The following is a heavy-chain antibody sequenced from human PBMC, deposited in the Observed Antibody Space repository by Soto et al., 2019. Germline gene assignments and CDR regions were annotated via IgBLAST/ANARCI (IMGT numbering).Heavy chain of an antibody. CDR3: ARDATSSGFTSYYFDY. D-gene: IGHD3-22*01. CDR2: ISSSSSYI. CDR1: GFTFSSYS. Sequence: GGSLRLSCAASGFTFSSYSMNWVRQAPGKGLEWVSSISSSSSYIYYADSVKGRFTISRDNANNSLYLQMNSLRAEDTAGYYCARDATSSGFTSYYFDYWGQGTLVTVSS. J-gene: IGHJ4*02. V-gene: IGHV3-21*01.